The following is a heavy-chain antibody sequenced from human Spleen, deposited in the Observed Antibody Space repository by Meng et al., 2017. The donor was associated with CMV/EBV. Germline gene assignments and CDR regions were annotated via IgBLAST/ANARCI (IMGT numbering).Heavy chain of an antibody. J-gene: IGHJ5*02. V-gene: IGHV4-39*07. CDR1: GGSISSSSYY. CDR2: IYYSEST. Sequence: QLQLQGSGPGLVKPSETLPPTCPVSGGSISSSSYYWGWIRQPPGKGLEWIGSIYYSESTYYNPSLKSRVTISVDTSKNQFSLKLSSVTAADTAVYYCAREGGPDSSGYYYSSNWFDPWGQGTLVTVSS. CDR3: AREGGPDSSGYYYSSNWFDP. D-gene: IGHD3-22*01.